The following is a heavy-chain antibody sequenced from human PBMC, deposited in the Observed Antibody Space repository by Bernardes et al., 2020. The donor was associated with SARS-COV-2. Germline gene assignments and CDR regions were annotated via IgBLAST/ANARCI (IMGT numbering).Heavy chain of an antibody. Sequence: ASVKVSCKASGYTFTSYYMHWVRQAPGQGLEWMGIINPSGGSTSYAQKFQGRVTMTRDTSTSTVYMELSSLRSEDTAVYYCAREDYYGSVSYYYYYGMDVWGQGPTVTVSS. J-gene: IGHJ6*02. CDR2: INPSGGST. D-gene: IGHD3-10*01. V-gene: IGHV1-46*01. CDR3: AREDYYGSVSYYYYYGMDV. CDR1: GYTFTSYY.